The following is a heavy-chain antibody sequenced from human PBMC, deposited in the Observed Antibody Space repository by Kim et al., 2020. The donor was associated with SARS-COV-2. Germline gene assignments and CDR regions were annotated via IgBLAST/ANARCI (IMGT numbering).Heavy chain of an antibody. CDR2: IWYDGSNK. CDR1: GFTFSSYG. Sequence: GGSLRLSCAASGFTFSSYGMHWVRQAPGKGLEWVAVIWYDGSNKYYADSVKGRFTISRDNSKNTLYLQMNSLRAEDTAVYYCARDAYYDFWSGPGHYMDVWGKGTTVTV. CDR3: ARDAYYDFWSGPGHYMDV. V-gene: IGHV3-33*01. D-gene: IGHD3-3*01. J-gene: IGHJ6*03.